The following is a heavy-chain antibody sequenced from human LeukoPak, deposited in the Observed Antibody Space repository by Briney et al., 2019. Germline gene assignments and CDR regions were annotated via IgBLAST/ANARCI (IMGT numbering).Heavy chain of an antibody. CDR2: IGSDNKP. Sequence: GGSLRLSCEASGLTFSAYAMTWDRQAPGQGLEWVSSIGSDNKPHYSESVKGRFAISRDNSKSMLFLQLNSLRAEDTALYYCARYLYYYVAMDVWGPGTTVTVSS. J-gene: IGHJ6*02. D-gene: IGHD3-10*02. CDR1: GLTFSAYA. V-gene: IGHV3-23*05. CDR3: ARYLYYYVAMDV.